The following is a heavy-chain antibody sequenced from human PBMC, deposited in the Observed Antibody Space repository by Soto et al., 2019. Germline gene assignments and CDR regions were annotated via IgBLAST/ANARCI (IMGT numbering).Heavy chain of an antibody. J-gene: IGHJ2*01. CDR2: INDRGSI. D-gene: IGHD3-9*01. CDR1: GGSFSGYY. Sequence: QVQLQQWGAGPLRPLETLSLTCGVSGGSFSGYYWAWICQSPGKGLEWIGEINDRGSINYNPSLKSLVSISVDPSKNHYSLKLRSVTAADTAVYYCARESHDMLTGPPWVWYFDLWGRGTLVT. V-gene: IGHV4-34*01. CDR3: ARESHDMLTGPPWVWYFDL.